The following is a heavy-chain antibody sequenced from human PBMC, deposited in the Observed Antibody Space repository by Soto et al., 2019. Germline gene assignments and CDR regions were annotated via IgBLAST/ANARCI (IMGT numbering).Heavy chain of an antibody. CDR3: ARPEAAAATGEGHWFDP. Sequence: SETLSLTCTVSGGSISSGDYYWSWIRQPPGKGLEWIGYIYYSGSTYYNPSLKSRVTISVDTSKNQFSLKLSSVTAADTAVYYCARPEAAAATGEGHWFDPWGQGTLVTVSS. V-gene: IGHV4-30-4*01. CDR2: IYYSGST. D-gene: IGHD6-13*01. J-gene: IGHJ5*02. CDR1: GGSISSGDYY.